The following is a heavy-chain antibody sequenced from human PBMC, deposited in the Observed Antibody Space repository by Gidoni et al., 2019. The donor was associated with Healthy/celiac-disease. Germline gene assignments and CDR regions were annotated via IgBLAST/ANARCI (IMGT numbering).Heavy chain of an antibody. CDR2: IYHSGST. D-gene: IGHD3-22*01. J-gene: IGHJ4*02. Sequence: QVQLQESGPGLVKPSETLSLTCTVSGYSLSSGYYWGWIRQPPGKGLEWIGSIYHSGSTYYNPSLKSRVTISVDTSKNQFSLKLSSVTAADTAVYYCARDGYYYDSSAIDYWGQGTLVTVSS. CDR1: GYSLSSGYY. V-gene: IGHV4-38-2*02. CDR3: ARDGYYYDSSAIDY.